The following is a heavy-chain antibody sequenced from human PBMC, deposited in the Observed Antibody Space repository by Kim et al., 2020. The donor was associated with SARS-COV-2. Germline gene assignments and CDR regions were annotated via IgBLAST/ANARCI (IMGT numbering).Heavy chain of an antibody. D-gene: IGHD3-3*01. CDR3: TRARFLEFRNGMDV. CDR1: GGSISSYY. J-gene: IGHJ6*02. V-gene: IGHV4-59*13. Sequence: SETLSLTCTVSGGSISSYYWNWIRQPPGKGLEWIGYISYSGSINYNPSLKSRVTISIDTSKNQFSLSLSSVTAADTAVYYCTRARFLEFRNGMDVWGQGTTVTVSS. CDR2: ISYSGSI.